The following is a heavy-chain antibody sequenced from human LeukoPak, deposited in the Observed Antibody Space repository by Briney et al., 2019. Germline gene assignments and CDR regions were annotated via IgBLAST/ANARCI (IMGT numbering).Heavy chain of an antibody. CDR3: ARELGPSAHFDY. Sequence: ASVKVSRKASGYTFTSHYMHWVRQAPGQGLEWMAIINHSGGSTSYAQKFQGRVTMTRDTSTTTLYMELSSLRSEDTAVSYCARELGPSAHFDYWGQGTLVTVSS. J-gene: IGHJ4*02. CDR2: INHSGGST. CDR1: GYTFTSHY. V-gene: IGHV1-46*03.